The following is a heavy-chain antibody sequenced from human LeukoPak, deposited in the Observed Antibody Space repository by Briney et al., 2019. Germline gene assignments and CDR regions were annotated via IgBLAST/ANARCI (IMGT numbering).Heavy chain of an antibody. CDR1: GGSISSGGYY. Sequence: SETLSLTCTVSGGSISSGGYYWSWIRQHPGKGLEWIGYIYYSGSTYYNPSLKSRVTISVDTSKNQFSLKLSSVTAADTAVYYCARDKDSYGKRRGRWFDPWGQGTLVTVSS. J-gene: IGHJ5*02. V-gene: IGHV4-31*03. CDR3: ARDKDSYGKRRGRWFDP. CDR2: IYYSGST. D-gene: IGHD5-18*01.